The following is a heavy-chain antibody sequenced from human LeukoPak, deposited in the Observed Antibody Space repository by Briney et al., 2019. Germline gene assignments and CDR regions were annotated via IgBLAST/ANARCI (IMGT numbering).Heavy chain of an antibody. CDR1: GGSISSSSYY. CDR2: IYYSGST. V-gene: IGHV4-39*02. CDR3: VREARDGYNYVRFIDY. J-gene: IGHJ4*02. D-gene: IGHD5-24*01. Sequence: SETLSLTCTVSGGSISSSSYYWGWIRQPPGKGLEWIGSIYYSGSTYYNPSLKSRVTISVDTSKNQFSLKLSSVTAADTAVYYCVREARDGYNYVRFIDYWGQGTLVTVSS.